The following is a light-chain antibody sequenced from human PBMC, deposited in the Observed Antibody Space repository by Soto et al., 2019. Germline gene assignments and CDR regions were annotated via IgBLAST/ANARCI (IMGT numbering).Light chain of an antibody. CDR1: QSVTSY. CDR2: DAS. J-gene: IGKJ4*01. Sequence: EIVLPQSPATLSLSPGERATLSCRASQSVTSYLAWYQQRPGQAPRLLIYDASNRVAGIPARFSGSWSGTDFTLTINSLEPEDFAVYYGQQRSNWPLTFGGGTKVEIK. CDR3: QQRSNWPLT. V-gene: IGKV3-11*01.